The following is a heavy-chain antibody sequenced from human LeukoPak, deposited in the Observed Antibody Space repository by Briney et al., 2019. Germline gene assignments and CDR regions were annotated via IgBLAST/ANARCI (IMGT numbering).Heavy chain of an antibody. Sequence: PSETLSLTCTVSGGSISSYHWSWIRQPPGKGLEWIGYIYYSGSTNYNPSLKSRVTISVDTSKNQFSLKLSSVTAADTAVYYCARDRAVEMATIQEGFDIWGQGTMVTVSS. CDR1: GGSISSYH. V-gene: IGHV4-59*01. CDR2: IYYSGST. CDR3: ARDRAVEMATIQEGFDI. D-gene: IGHD5-24*01. J-gene: IGHJ3*02.